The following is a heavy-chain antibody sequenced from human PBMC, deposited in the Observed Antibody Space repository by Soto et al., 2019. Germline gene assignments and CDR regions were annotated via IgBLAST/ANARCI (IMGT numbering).Heavy chain of an antibody. CDR2: IYYSGST. CDR1: GGSISSSSYY. D-gene: IGHD6-19*01. Sequence: PSETLSLTCTVSGGSISSSSYYWGWIRQPPGKGLEWIGSIYYSGSTYYNPSLKSRVTISVDTSKNQFSLKLSSVTAADTAVYYCARVSPVAGDFDYWGQGTLVT. CDR3: ARVSPVAGDFDY. V-gene: IGHV4-39*01. J-gene: IGHJ4*02.